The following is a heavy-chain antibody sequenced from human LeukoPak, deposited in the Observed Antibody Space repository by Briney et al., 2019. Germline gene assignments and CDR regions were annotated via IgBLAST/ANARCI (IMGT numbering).Heavy chain of an antibody. CDR3: ARSAGYSSGWYIDYYYMDV. CDR1: GGSISSYY. Sequence: SETLSLTCTVSGGSISSYYWSWIWQPAGKGLEWIGRIYTSGSTNYNPSLKSRVTMSVDTSKNQFSLKLSSVTAADTAVYYCARSAGYSSGWYIDYYYMDVWGKGTTVTVSS. J-gene: IGHJ6*03. D-gene: IGHD6-19*01. V-gene: IGHV4-4*07. CDR2: IYTSGST.